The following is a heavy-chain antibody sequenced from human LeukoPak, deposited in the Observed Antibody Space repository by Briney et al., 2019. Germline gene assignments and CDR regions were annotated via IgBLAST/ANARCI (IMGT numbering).Heavy chain of an antibody. CDR3: ARASYSYDSSGYLTQTDTPNYYYYGMDV. J-gene: IGHJ6*02. Sequence: SVKVSCKASGGTFSSYAISWVRQAPGQGLEWMGGIIPIFGTANYAQKFQGRVTITADESTSTAYMELSSLRSEDTAVYYCARASYSYDSSGYLTQTDTPNYYYYGMDVWGQGTTVTVSS. D-gene: IGHD3-22*01. V-gene: IGHV1-69*13. CDR1: GGTFSSYA. CDR2: IIPIFGTA.